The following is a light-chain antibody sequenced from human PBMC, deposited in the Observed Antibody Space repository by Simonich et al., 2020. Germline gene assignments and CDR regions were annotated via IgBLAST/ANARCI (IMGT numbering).Light chain of an antibody. CDR3: SSYTSSSTWV. CDR2: DVS. Sequence: QSALTQPASVSGSPGQSITISCTGTSSAVGVYNYVSWYQQHPGKAPQLMIYDVSKRPSGVSNRFSGSKSGNTASLTISGLQAEDEADYYCSSYTSSSTWVFGGGTKLTVL. V-gene: IGLV2-14*01. CDR1: SSAVGVYNY. J-gene: IGLJ3*02.